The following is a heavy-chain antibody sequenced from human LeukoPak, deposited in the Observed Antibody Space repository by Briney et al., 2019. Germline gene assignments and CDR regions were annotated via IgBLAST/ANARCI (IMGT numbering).Heavy chain of an antibody. CDR1: GGSISSYY. V-gene: IGHV4-4*07. Sequence: SETLSLTCTVSGGSISSYYWSWIRQPAGKGLEWIGRIYTNGSTNYNPSLKSRVTMSVDTSKNQFSLKLSSVTAADTAVYYCARDGGSSWSTRNDAFDIWGQGTMVTVSS. J-gene: IGHJ3*02. D-gene: IGHD6-13*01. CDR2: IYTNGST. CDR3: ARDGGSSWSTRNDAFDI.